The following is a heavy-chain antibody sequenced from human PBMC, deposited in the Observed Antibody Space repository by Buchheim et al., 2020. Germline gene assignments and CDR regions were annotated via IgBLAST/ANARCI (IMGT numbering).Heavy chain of an antibody. D-gene: IGHD3-3*01. CDR3: ARGLYYDFWSGYYTPYNWFDP. V-gene: IGHV4-59*01. CDR1: GGSISSYY. J-gene: IGHJ5*02. Sequence: QVQLQESGPGLVKPSETLSLTCTVSGGSISSYYWSWIRQPPGKGLEWIGYIYYSGSTNYNPSIKSRVTISVDKSKNQFSLKLSSVTAADTAVYYCARGLYYDFWSGYYTPYNWFDPWGQGTL. CDR2: IYYSGST.